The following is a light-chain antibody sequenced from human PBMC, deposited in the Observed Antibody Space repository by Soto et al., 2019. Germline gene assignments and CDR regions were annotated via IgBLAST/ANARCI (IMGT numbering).Light chain of an antibody. CDR3: GAWDDSLNGYV. CDR2: SNS. V-gene: IGLV1-44*01. J-gene: IGLJ1*01. Sequence: QSVLTQPPSASGTPGQWVTISCSGSSSNIGSKSVNWYQQLPGTAPKPLIYSNSQRPSGVPDRFSGSKSGTSASLAISGLQSVDEADYYCGAWDDSLNGYVFGTGTKLTVL. CDR1: SSNIGSKS.